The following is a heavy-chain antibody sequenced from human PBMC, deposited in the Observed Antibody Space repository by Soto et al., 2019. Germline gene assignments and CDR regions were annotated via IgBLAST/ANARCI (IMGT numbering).Heavy chain of an antibody. CDR1: GFSVSNNH. D-gene: IGHD3-16*01. CDR3: AGRLTTAASLDY. Sequence: VQLVESGGGLIQPGGSLRLSCAASGFSVSNNHMTWVRQAAGKGLELVSFIHGGGSTSYADSVKGRFTISRDNSKNTLYLQMDSLRAEDTAKYYCAGRLTTAASLDYWGLGTPVTVSS. V-gene: IGHV3-53*01. J-gene: IGHJ4*02. CDR2: IHGGGST.